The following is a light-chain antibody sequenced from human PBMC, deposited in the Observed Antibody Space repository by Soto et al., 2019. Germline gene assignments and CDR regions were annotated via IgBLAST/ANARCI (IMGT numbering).Light chain of an antibody. J-gene: IGLJ2*01. CDR2: LNSDGSH. V-gene: IGLV4-69*01. CDR3: QTWGTGIVI. Sequence: QAVVTQSPSASASLGASVKLTCTLSSGHSSYAIAWHQQQPEKGPRYLMKLNSDGSHSKGDGIPDRFSGSSSGAECYLTISSLQSEDEADYYCQTWGTGIVIFGGGTQLTVL. CDR1: SGHSSYA.